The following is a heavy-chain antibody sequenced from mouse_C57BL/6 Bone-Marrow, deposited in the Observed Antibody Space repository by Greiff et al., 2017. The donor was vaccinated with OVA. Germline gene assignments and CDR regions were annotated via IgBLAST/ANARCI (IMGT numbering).Heavy chain of an antibody. CDR1: GYSFTSYY. J-gene: IGHJ3*01. CDR3: ARPYGSSYGAWFAY. CDR2: IYPGSGNT. D-gene: IGHD1-1*01. Sequence: QVQLQQSGPELVKPGASVKISCKASGYSFTSYYIHWVKQRPGPGLEWIGWIYPGSGNTKYNEKFKGKATLTADTSSSTAYMQLSILTSEDSAVYYCARPYGSSYGAWFAYWGQGTLVTVSA. V-gene: IGHV1-66*01.